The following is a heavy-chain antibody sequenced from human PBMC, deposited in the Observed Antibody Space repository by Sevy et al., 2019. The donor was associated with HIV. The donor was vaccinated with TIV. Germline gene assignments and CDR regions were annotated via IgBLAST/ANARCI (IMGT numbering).Heavy chain of an antibody. V-gene: IGHV3-9*01. Sequence: GGSLRLSCAASGFTFDDYAMHWVRQAPGKGLEWVSAISWSSGSIGYADSLKGRFTISRDNAKNSMYLQMNSLRAEDTALYYCAKDTSGIEVAGTNPIKYFDYWGQGTLVTVSS. J-gene: IGHJ4*02. CDR1: GFTFDDYA. D-gene: IGHD6-19*01. CDR3: AKDTSGIEVAGTNPIKYFDY. CDR2: ISWSSGSI.